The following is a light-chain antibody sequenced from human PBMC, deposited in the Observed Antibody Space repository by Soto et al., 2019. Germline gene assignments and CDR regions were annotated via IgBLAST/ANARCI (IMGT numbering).Light chain of an antibody. CDR2: GAS. J-gene: IGKJ1*01. V-gene: IGKV3-20*01. Sequence: EIVLTQSPGTLSLSPGERATLSCRANQSVSSNYLAWYHQKPGQAPRLLIYGASSRAAGIPDRFSGSGSGTDFTLTISRLEPEDSAVYFCQHYSSQTFGQGTKVDIK. CDR3: QHYSSQT. CDR1: QSVSSNY.